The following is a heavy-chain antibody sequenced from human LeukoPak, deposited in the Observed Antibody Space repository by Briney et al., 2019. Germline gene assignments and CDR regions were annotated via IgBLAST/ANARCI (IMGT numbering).Heavy chain of an antibody. CDR3: AKDEEQWLVRDFQH. CDR1: GFTFDDYA. V-gene: IGHV3-23*01. CDR2: ISGSAGST. D-gene: IGHD6-19*01. Sequence: GRSLRLSCAASGFTFDDYAMHWVRQVPGKGLEWVSGISGSAGSTYYADSVKGRFTISRDNSKNTLYLQMNSLRAEDAAVYYCAKDEEQWLVRDFQHWGQGTLVTVSS. J-gene: IGHJ1*01.